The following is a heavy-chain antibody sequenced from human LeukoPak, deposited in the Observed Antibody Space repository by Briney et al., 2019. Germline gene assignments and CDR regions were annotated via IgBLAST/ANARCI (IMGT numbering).Heavy chain of an antibody. CDR3: AKKGSGYHAFDI. Sequence: GGSLRLSCAASGLTFSSHWMHWVRQAPGKGLEWVSAISGSGGSTYYADSVKGRFTISRDNSKNTLYLQMNSLRAEDTAVYYCAKKGSGYHAFDIWGQGTMVTVSS. J-gene: IGHJ3*02. CDR1: GLTFSSHW. V-gene: IGHV3-23*01. CDR2: ISGSGGST. D-gene: IGHD3-22*01.